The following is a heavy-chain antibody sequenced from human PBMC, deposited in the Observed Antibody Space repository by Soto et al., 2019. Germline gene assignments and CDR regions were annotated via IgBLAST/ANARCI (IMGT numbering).Heavy chain of an antibody. D-gene: IGHD3-22*01. V-gene: IGHV3-11*06. CDR2: ISSSSSYT. Sequence: QVQLVESGGGLVKPGGSLRLSCADSGFTFSDYYMSWIRQAPGKGLEWGSYISSSSSYTNYADSVKGRFTISRDNAKNSLYLQMNSLRAEDTAVYYCASPLHYYDSSGYRGMDVWGQGTTVTVSS. CDR3: ASPLHYYDSSGYRGMDV. CDR1: GFTFSDYY. J-gene: IGHJ6*02.